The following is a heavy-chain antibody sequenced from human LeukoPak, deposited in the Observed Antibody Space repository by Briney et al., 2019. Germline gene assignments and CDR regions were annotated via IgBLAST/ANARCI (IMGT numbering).Heavy chain of an antibody. Sequence: GGSLRLSCAASGFTFNTYSMNWVRQAPGKGLEWVSSISGSSDYIYYADSVKGRFTISRDNAKNSLYLQMNSVRAEDTAVYYCARDTAMVTNWFDPWGQGTLVTVSS. J-gene: IGHJ5*02. CDR1: GFTFNTYS. CDR2: ISGSSDYI. D-gene: IGHD5-18*01. V-gene: IGHV3-21*01. CDR3: ARDTAMVTNWFDP.